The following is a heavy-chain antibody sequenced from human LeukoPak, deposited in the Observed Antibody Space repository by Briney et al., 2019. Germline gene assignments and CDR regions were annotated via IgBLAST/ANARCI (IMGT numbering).Heavy chain of an antibody. CDR2: IKKDGRET. CDR3: AKGRYSGTTYYFDY. D-gene: IGHD5-12*01. CDR1: GFTLSTYW. V-gene: IGHV3-7*03. Sequence: GGSLRLSCAASGFTLSTYWMSWVRQVPGKGLEWVANIKKDGRETYYVDSVKGRFTISRDNAKNSLYLQMNSLRAEDTAIYHCAKGRYSGTTYYFDYWGQGTLVTVSS. J-gene: IGHJ4*02.